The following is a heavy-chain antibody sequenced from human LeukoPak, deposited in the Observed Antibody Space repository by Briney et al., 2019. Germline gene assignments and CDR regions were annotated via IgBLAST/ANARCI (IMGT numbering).Heavy chain of an antibody. J-gene: IGHJ4*02. CDR1: GFTFSSYA. V-gene: IGHV3-23*01. CDR2: ISGSGGST. D-gene: IGHD6-6*01. CDR3: AKDGYSSSSDWDYFDY. Sequence: GGSLRLSCAASGFTFSSYAMSWVRQAPGKGLEWVSAISGSGGSTYYSDSVKGRFTISRDSSKNTLYLQMNSLRAEDTAVYYCAKDGYSSSSDWDYFDYWGQGTLVTVSS.